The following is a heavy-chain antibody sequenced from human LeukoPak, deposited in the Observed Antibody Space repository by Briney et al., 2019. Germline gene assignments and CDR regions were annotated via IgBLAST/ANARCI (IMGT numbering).Heavy chain of an antibody. CDR1: EFTFNNYD. V-gene: IGHV3-30-3*01. D-gene: IGHD3-3*01. CDR3: ARDGGAV. J-gene: IGHJ4*02. CDR2: ISYDENKK. Sequence: GTSLRLSCAASEFTFNNYDMHWVRQAPGKGLEWVSVISYDENKKYYADSVKGRFTISRDNSKDTLYLQMNSLTPEDTAVYYCARDGGAVWGQGTLVTVSS.